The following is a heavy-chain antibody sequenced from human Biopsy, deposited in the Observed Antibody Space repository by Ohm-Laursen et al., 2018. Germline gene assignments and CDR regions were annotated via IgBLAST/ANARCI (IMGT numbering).Heavy chain of an antibody. Sequence: GTLSLTWPVSGRSISSDYWSWIPQTPGKGLEWIGDIYYSGSTNYNPSLKSRVTISVDTSKNQFSLRLNSVTAADTAVYYCARATNSTGWPYYYFYGMDVWGQGTTVTVSS. J-gene: IGHJ6*02. CDR3: ARATNSTGWPYYYFYGMDV. CDR2: IYYSGST. D-gene: IGHD2/OR15-2a*01. V-gene: IGHV4-59*01. CDR1: GRSISSDY.